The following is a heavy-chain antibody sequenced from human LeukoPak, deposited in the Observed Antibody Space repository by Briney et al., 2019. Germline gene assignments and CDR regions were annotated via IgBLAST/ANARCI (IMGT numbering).Heavy chain of an antibody. J-gene: IGHJ4*02. V-gene: IGHV1-69*04. D-gene: IGHD5-24*01. CDR2: IIPIFGIA. CDR3: ARALRRDGYNWAFDY. Sequence: SVKVSCKASGGTFSSYAISWVRQAPGQGLEWMERIIPIFGIANYAQKFQGRVTITADKSTSTAYMELSSLRSEDTAVYYCARALRRDGYNWAFDYWGQGTLVTVSS. CDR1: GGTFSSYA.